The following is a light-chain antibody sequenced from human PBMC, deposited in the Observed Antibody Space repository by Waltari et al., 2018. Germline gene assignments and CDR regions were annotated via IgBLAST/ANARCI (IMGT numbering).Light chain of an antibody. J-gene: IGKJ2*03. Sequence: TVMRQSPATLSLSPGERATLSCRASQSVGSTLAWYQQKPGQAPRLLIYYASSRATGIPDRFSGSGSGTEFTLTISSLDPEDVGVYYCQKYNDWPYSFGQGTKVEIK. CDR1: QSVGST. CDR2: YAS. V-gene: IGKV3D-15*01. CDR3: QKYNDWPYS.